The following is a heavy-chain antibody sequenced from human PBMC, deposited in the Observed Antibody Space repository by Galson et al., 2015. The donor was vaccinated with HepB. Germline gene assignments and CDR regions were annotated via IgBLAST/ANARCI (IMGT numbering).Heavy chain of an antibody. V-gene: IGHV1-3*01. Sequence: SVKVSCKASGYTFTTYAMHWVRQAPGQGLEWMGWINVGKGNTKYSQKFQGRVTITRDTSASTAYMELSSLRSEDTAVYYCARTLGGTMALVFWGQGTLVTVSS. CDR3: ARTLGGTMALVF. J-gene: IGHJ4*02. D-gene: IGHD1-7*01. CDR1: GYTFTTYA. CDR2: INVGKGNT.